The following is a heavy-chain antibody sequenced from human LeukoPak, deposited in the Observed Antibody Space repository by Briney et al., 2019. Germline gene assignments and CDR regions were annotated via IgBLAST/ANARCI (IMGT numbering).Heavy chain of an antibody. V-gene: IGHV3-74*01. Sequence: GGSLRLSCAASGFTFSSYWMHWVRQAPGKGLVWVSCINNDGGSTYYADSVKGRFTISRDNAKNTLYLQMNSPRAEDTALYYCARVFGGNSPVDYWGQGTLVTVSS. J-gene: IGHJ4*02. CDR3: ARVFGGNSPVDY. D-gene: IGHD4-23*01. CDR2: INNDGGST. CDR1: GFTFSSYW.